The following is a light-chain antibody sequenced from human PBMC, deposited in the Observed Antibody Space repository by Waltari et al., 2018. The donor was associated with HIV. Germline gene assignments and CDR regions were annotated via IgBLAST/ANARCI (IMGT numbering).Light chain of an antibody. CDR2: EVT. J-gene: IGLJ2*01. V-gene: IGLV2-8*01. CDR1: SSDIGGYNY. CDR3: SSYAPTNNFYVL. Sequence: QSALTQPPSASGSPGQSVTISCTGTSSDIGGYNYVSWYQQHPGKAPNLIMTEVTKRPSGVPDRFSGSKSGNTASLTVSGLQAEDEAHYYCSSYAPTNNFYVLFGGGTARTVL.